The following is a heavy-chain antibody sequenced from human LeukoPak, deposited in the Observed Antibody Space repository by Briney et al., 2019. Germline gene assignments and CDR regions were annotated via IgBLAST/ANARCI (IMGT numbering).Heavy chain of an antibody. CDR3: ARVTWGTYYCDCWFDP. Sequence: SETLSLTCTVSGGSISSYYWSWIRQPPGKGLEWIGYIYYSGSTNYNPSLKSRVTISVDTSKNQFSLKLSSVTAADTAVYYCARVTWGTYYCDCWFDPWGQGTLVTVSS. J-gene: IGHJ5*02. D-gene: IGHD3-22*01. V-gene: IGHV4-59*01. CDR1: GGSISSYY. CDR2: IYYSGST.